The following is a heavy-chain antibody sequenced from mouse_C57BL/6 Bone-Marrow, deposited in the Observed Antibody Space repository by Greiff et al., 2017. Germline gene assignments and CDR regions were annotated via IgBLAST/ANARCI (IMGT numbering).Heavy chain of an antibody. Sequence: VQLQQSGAELVRPGASVKLSCTASGFNIKDDYMHWVKQRPEQGLEWIGWFDPENGDTEYASKFQGKATITADTSSNTAYLQLSSLTSEDTAVYYCTPSTTVVVDYWGQGTTRTVSS. CDR1: GFNIKDDY. CDR2: FDPENGDT. V-gene: IGHV14-4*01. D-gene: IGHD1-1*01. J-gene: IGHJ2*01. CDR3: TPSTTVVVDY.